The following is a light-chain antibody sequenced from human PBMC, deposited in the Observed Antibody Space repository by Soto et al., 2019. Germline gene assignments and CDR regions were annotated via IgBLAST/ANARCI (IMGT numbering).Light chain of an antibody. Sequence: DIQMTQSPSTLSASVGDRVTITCRASQSIGTSLAWYQQRPGKAPKLLIYLASNLEVGVPSRFNGSASGTEFTLAISSLQPDDFATYYCQQHGSYPRTLGQGTKVEI. CDR1: QSIGTS. CDR3: QQHGSYPRT. J-gene: IGKJ1*01. CDR2: LAS. V-gene: IGKV1-5*03.